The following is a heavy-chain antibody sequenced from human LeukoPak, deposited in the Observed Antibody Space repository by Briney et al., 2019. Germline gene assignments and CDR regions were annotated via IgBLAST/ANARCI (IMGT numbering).Heavy chain of an antibody. CDR1: GDSISDHIYY. J-gene: IGHJ3*02. Sequence: SETLSLTCAVSGDSISDHIYYWDWIRQTPGKGLEWIGAVYYTGNAYYNPSLKSRVTISVDTSDNRFSLHLSSVNAADTAIYYCARLRALSGHRGAFDIWGQGTLVTVSS. CDR2: VYYTGNA. V-gene: IGHV4-39*01. D-gene: IGHD5/OR15-5a*01. CDR3: ARLRALSGHRGAFDI.